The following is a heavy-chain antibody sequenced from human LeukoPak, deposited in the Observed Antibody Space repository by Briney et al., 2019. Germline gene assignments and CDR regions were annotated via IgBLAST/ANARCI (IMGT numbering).Heavy chain of an antibody. D-gene: IGHD6-6*01. J-gene: IGHJ4*02. Sequence: SETLSLTCTVSGVSISSYYWSWIRQPAGKGLEWIGRIYTSGSTNYNHSLKSRVSMSVHTSKNQYSLKLSSVTAADTAVYYCARGIAARPCDYWGQGTLVTVSS. V-gene: IGHV4-4*07. CDR2: IYTSGST. CDR1: GVSISSYY. CDR3: ARGIAARPCDY.